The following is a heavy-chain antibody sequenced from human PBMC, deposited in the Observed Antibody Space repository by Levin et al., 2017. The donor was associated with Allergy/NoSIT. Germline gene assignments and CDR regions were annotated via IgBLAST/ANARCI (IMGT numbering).Heavy chain of an antibody. CDR2: ISSSSSTI. CDR1: GFTFSSYS. V-gene: IGHV3-48*02. J-gene: IGHJ4*02. Sequence: SCAASGFTFSSYSMNWVRQAPGKGLEWVSYISSSSSTIYYADSVKGRFTISRDNAKKSLYLQMNSLRDEDTAVYYCARDFFTLPPTVTTLGYWGQGTLVTVSS. CDR3: ARDFFTLPPTVTTLGY. D-gene: IGHD4-17*01.